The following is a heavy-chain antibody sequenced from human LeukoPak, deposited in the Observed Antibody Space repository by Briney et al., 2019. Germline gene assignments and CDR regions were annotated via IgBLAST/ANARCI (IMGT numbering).Heavy chain of an antibody. D-gene: IGHD3-10*01. Sequence: GGSLRLSCAASGFTFSSYSMNWVRQAPGKGLEWVSSISSSSSYIYYADSVKGRFTIYRDNAKNSLYLQMNSLRAEDTAVYYCARDYGSGSYGLDWFDPWGQGTLVTVSS. V-gene: IGHV3-21*01. J-gene: IGHJ5*02. CDR1: GFTFSSYS. CDR3: ARDYGSGSYGLDWFDP. CDR2: ISSSSSYI.